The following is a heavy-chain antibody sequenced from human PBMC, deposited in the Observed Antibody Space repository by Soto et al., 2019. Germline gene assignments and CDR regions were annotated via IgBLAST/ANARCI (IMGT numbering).Heavy chain of an antibody. CDR2: IYYSGST. D-gene: IGHD3-16*01. V-gene: IGHV4-30-4*01. CDR3: ARDRMGSYEGPGVDY. CDR1: GGSISSGDYY. J-gene: IGHJ4*02. Sequence: QVQLQESGPGLVKPSQTLSLTCTVSGGSISSGDYYWSWIRQPPGKGLEWIGYIYYSGSTYYNPSLKSRVTISVDTSKNQFSVKLSSVTAADTAVYYCARDRMGSYEGPGVDYWGQGTLVTVSS.